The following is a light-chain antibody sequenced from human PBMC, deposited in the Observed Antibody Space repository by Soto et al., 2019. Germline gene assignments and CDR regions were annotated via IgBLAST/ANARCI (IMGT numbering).Light chain of an antibody. V-gene: IGKV4-1*01. CDR3: QQYYTTPQT. J-gene: IGKJ2*01. CDR1: QSLLYGGNDRDY. CDR2: WAS. Sequence: DIVMSQSPDSLAVSLGERATINCRSSQSLLYGGNDRDYLAWYQVKPGQPPKLLIYWASTREAGVPDRFSGRGSGTHFTLTISSLQAEDVAAYYCQQYYTTPQTFGQGTKLEIK.